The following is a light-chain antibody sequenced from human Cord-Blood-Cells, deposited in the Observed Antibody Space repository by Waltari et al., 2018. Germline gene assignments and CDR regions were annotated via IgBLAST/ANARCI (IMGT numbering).Light chain of an antibody. V-gene: IGKV1-5*03. J-gene: IGKJ2*01. CDR2: KAS. CDR3: QQYNSYSYT. CDR1: QSISSW. Sequence: DIQMTQSPSTLSASVGDRVTSTCRPSQSISSWLAWYQQKPGKAPKLLVYKASSLESGVPSRFGGSGSGTEFTLTISSLQPDDFATYYCQQYNSYSYTFGQGTKLEIK.